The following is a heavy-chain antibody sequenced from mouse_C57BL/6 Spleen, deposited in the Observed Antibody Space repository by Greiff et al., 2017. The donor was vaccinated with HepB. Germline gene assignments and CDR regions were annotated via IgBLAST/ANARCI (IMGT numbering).Heavy chain of an antibody. CDR2: INPYNGGT. V-gene: IGHV1-19*01. CDR3: EREGYYYGSSGYFDV. CDR1: GYTFTDYY. Sequence: VQLQQSGPVLVKPGASVKMSCKASGYTFTDYYMNWVKQSHGKSLEWIGVINPYNGGTSYNQKFKGKATLTVDKSSSTAYMELNSLTSEDSAVYYCEREGYYYGSSGYFDVWGTGTTVTVSS. J-gene: IGHJ1*03. D-gene: IGHD1-1*01.